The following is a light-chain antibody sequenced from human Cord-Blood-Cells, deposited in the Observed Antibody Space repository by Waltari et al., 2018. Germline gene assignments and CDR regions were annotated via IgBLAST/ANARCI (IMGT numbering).Light chain of an antibody. CDR2: ETS. V-gene: IGLV7-46*01. J-gene: IGLJ3*02. CDR3: LLSYSGAWV. Sequence: QAVVTQAPSLTVSPGGTVTLTCGSSTGAVPSGHYPYWFQQKPGQAPRTLIYETSNNHSWTPARFSGSLLGGKAALTLSGAQPEDEAEYYCLLSYSGAWVFGGGTKLTVL. CDR1: TGAVPSGHY.